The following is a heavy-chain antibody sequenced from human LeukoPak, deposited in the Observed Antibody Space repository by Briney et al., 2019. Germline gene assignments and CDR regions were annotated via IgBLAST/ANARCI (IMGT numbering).Heavy chain of an antibody. CDR3: AREECSSTSCYDKQGGY. J-gene: IGHJ4*02. D-gene: IGHD2-2*01. CDR1: GGSISSSSYY. Sequence: PSETLSLTCTVSGGSISSSSYYWGWIRQPPGKGLEWIGYIYYSGSTNYNPSLKSRVTISVETSKNEFSLKLRSVTAADTAVYYCAREECSSTSCYDKQGGYWGQGTLVTVSS. CDR2: IYYSGST. V-gene: IGHV4-61*01.